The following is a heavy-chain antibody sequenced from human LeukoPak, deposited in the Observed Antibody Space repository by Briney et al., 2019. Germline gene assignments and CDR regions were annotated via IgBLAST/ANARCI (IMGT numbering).Heavy chain of an antibody. D-gene: IGHD3-10*01. CDR1: GGSISNYY. CDR3: ASSNYYGSGSYPPYFDY. J-gene: IGHJ4*02. CDR2: IYYSGST. V-gene: IGHV4-59*01. Sequence: SETLSLTCTVSGGSISNYYWNWIRQPPGKGLEWIGYIYYSGSTNYNPSLKSRVTISVDTSKNQFSLKLSSVTAADTAVYYCASSNYYGSGSYPPYFDYWGQGTLVTVSS.